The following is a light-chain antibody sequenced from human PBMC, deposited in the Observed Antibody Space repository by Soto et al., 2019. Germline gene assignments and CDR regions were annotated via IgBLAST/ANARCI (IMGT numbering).Light chain of an antibody. CDR3: QQYAGSPRT. V-gene: IGKV3-20*01. Sequence: EIVLTQSPGTLALSPGERGTLSCRASQNLGTLYSAWFQQKSGQAPRLLIYSASRRATGIPDRCTGSGSGTDFNLTITGVETEDFAVYFCQQYAGSPRTFGQGTKVDIK. CDR1: QNLGTLY. CDR2: SAS. J-gene: IGKJ1*01.